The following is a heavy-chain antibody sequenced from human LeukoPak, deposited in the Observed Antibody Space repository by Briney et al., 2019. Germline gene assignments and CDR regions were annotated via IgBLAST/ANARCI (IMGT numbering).Heavy chain of an antibody. CDR1: GFTFNTYT. V-gene: IGHV3-21*01. CDR2: LDSSGAYI. Sequence: GGSLRLSCAASGFTFNTYTMNWARQAPGKGLEWLSSLDSSGAYIFYADSVKGRFIISRDNAKNSLYLQMNSLRAEDTAVYYCARDGSPGTTAGLDWFDPWGQGTLVTVSS. CDR3: ARDGSPGTTAGLDWFDP. D-gene: IGHD1-7*01. J-gene: IGHJ5*02.